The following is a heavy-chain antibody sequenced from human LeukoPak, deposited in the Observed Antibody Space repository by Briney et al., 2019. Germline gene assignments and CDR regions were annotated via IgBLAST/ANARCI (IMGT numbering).Heavy chain of an antibody. V-gene: IGHV4-4*07. CDR1: GGSISSYY. J-gene: IGHJ5*02. Sequence: SETLSLTCTVSGGSISSYYWSWIRQPAGTALEWIGRIYTSGTITYNPSLKSRVTMSVDTSKNQFSLKLSSVTAADTAVYYCARDSGTTGEVKFDPWGQGTLVTISS. D-gene: IGHD3-10*01. CDR3: ARDSGTTGEVKFDP. CDR2: IYTSGTI.